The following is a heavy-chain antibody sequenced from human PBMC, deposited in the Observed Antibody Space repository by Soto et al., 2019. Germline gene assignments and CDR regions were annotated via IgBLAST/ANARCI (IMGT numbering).Heavy chain of an antibody. CDR1: GASISGFY. J-gene: IGHJ5*02. CDR2: IYASGTT. Sequence: PSESLSLTGTVSGASISGFYWSWIRKSAGKGLEWIGRIYASGTTDYNPSLKIRVMMSVDTSKKQFSLKLRSVTAADTAVYYCVRDGTKTLPDWFEPRGQGISVTVSS. V-gene: IGHV4-4*07. CDR3: VRDGTKTLPDWFEP. D-gene: IGHD1-1*01.